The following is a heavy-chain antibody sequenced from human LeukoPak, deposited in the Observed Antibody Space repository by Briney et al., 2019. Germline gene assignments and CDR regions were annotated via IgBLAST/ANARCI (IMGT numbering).Heavy chain of an antibody. CDR3: TREHYETYPMDV. CDR1: GYTFTNYG. D-gene: IGHD3-22*01. J-gene: IGHJ6*02. Sequence: VASVKVSCKASGYTFTNYGVNWVRQAPGQGLEWMGWISTYNGNTNYAHKLQGRVTMTTDTSTSAAYMQLRSLRSDDTAVYYCTREHYETYPMDVWGQGTTVTVSS. V-gene: IGHV1-18*01. CDR2: ISTYNGNT.